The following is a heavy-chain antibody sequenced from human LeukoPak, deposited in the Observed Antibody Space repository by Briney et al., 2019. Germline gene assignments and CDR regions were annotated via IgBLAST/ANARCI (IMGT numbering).Heavy chain of an antibody. Sequence: SETLSLTCTVSGGSISSSSYYWGWIRQPPGKGLEWIGSIYYSGSTNYNPSLKSRVTISVDTSKNQFSLKLSSVTAADTAVYYCARISIDGSSWFDYYYYMDVWGKGTTVTVSS. D-gene: IGHD6-13*01. CDR3: ARISIDGSSWFDYYYYMDV. V-gene: IGHV4-39*07. J-gene: IGHJ6*03. CDR1: GGSISSSSYY. CDR2: IYYSGST.